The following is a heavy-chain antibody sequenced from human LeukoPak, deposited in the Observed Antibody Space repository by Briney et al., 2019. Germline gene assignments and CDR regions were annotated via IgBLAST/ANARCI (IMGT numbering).Heavy chain of an antibody. Sequence: GGSLRLSCAASGFSFISYGMHWVRQAPGKGLEWVGVISDDGRSKDYANSVKGRFTISRDNSKDTLYLQMNSLRAEDTAVYYCAKRPSDYGDYVSYFDYWGQGTLVTVSS. V-gene: IGHV3-30*18. D-gene: IGHD4-17*01. J-gene: IGHJ4*02. CDR1: GFSFISYG. CDR2: ISDDGRSK. CDR3: AKRPSDYGDYVSYFDY.